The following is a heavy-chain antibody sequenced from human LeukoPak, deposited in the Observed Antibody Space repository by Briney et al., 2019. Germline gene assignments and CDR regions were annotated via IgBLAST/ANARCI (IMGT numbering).Heavy chain of an antibody. D-gene: IGHD6-19*01. CDR2: ISGSGGST. Sequence: HPGGSLRLSCAASGFIFSSYAMSWVRQAPGKGLEWVSGISGSGGSTYYADSVKGRFTISRDNSKNTLYLQMNSLRAEDTAVYYCAKDSSVIAVDYEHHNWFDTWGQGTLVTVSS. J-gene: IGHJ5*02. CDR3: AKDSSVIAVDYEHHNWFDT. V-gene: IGHV3-23*01. CDR1: GFIFSSYA.